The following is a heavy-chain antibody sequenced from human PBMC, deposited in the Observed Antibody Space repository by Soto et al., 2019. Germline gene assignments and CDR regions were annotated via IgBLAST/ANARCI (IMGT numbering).Heavy chain of an antibody. CDR1: GLTVSGKKY. Sequence: DVQLVESGGGLIQPGGSLRLSCVASGLTVSGKKYMAWVRQAPGKGPEWVSGVYDLDGTYYADSVRGRFTTSIDSSRTTVYLQMLDLRPEDTALYVCSTWHLREHAYDIWGQGTMVTVSS. V-gene: IGHV3-53*01. D-gene: IGHD5-12*01. CDR3: STWHLREHAYDI. CDR2: VYDLDGT. J-gene: IGHJ3*02.